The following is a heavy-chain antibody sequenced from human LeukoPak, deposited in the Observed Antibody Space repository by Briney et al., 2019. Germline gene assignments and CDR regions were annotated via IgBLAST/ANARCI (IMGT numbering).Heavy chain of an antibody. CDR1: GYTFNTYG. CDR3: ARDYDILTGYDIFDF. CDR2: ISAYNGNT. D-gene: IGHD3-9*01. Sequence: ASVKVSCKASGYTFNTYGITWVRQAPGQGLEWMGWISAYNGNTNYAQKLQGRVTMTTDTSTSTAYMELRSLRSDDTAVYYCARDYDILTGYDIFDFWGQGTLVTVSS. V-gene: IGHV1-18*01. J-gene: IGHJ4*02.